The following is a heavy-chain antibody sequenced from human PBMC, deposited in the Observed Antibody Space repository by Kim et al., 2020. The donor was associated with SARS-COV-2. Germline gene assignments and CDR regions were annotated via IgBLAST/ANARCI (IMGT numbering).Heavy chain of an antibody. D-gene: IGHD2-2*01. CDR3: ARDRRYCSSTSCSTIDDYYYYYGMDV. CDR2: IWYDGSNK. J-gene: IGHJ6*02. CDR1: GFTFSSYG. Sequence: GGSLRLSCAASGFTFSSYGMHWVRQAPGKGLEWVAVIWYDGSNKYYADSVKGRFTISRDNSKNTLYLQMNSLRAEDTAVYYCARDRRYCSSTSCSTIDDYYYYYGMDVWGQGTTVTVSS. V-gene: IGHV3-33*01.